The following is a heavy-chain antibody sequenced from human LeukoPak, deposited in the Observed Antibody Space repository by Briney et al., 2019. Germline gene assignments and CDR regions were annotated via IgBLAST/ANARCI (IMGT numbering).Heavy chain of an antibody. CDR3: ARAPGYCSGGSCSNWFDP. Sequence: GASVKVSCKASGYTFTGYYMHWVRQAPGQGLEWMGWINPNSGGTNYAQKFQGWVTMTRDTSISTAYMEPSRLRSDDTAVYYCARAPGYCSGGSCSNWFDPWGQGTLVTVSS. D-gene: IGHD2-15*01. CDR2: INPNSGGT. J-gene: IGHJ5*02. V-gene: IGHV1-2*04. CDR1: GYTFTGYY.